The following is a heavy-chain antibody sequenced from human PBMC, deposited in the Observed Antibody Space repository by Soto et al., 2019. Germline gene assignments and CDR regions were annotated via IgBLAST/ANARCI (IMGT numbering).Heavy chain of an antibody. CDR3: ATDPYCGGDCYAKYYGMDV. Sequence: GASVKVSCKVSGYTLTELSMHCVLQSPLKWLDWMGGFDPEDGETIYAQKFQGRVTMTEDTSTDTAYMELSSLRSEDTAVYYCATDPYCGGDCYAKYYGMDVWGQGTTVTVSS. CDR2: FDPEDGET. D-gene: IGHD2-21*02. V-gene: IGHV1-24*01. J-gene: IGHJ6*02. CDR1: GYTLTELS.